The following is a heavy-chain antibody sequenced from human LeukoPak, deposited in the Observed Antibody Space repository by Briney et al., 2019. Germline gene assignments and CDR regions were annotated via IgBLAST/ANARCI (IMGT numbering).Heavy chain of an antibody. J-gene: IGHJ5*02. CDR3: AADAPGGVGIRWFDP. D-gene: IGHD3-16*01. CDR2: IIPIFGTA. CDR1: GGTFSSYA. Sequence: GASVKVSCKASGGTFSSYAISWVRQAPGQGLEWMGGIIPIFGTANYAQKFQGRVTITADESTSTAYMELSSLRSEDTAIYFCAADAPGGVGIRWFDPWGQGTLVTVSS. V-gene: IGHV1-69*13.